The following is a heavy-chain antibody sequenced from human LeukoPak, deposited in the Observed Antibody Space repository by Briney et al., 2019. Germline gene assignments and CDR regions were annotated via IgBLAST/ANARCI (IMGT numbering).Heavy chain of an antibody. CDR2: ISYDGSNK. J-gene: IGHJ4*02. CDR1: GFTFSSYG. CDR3: AKDRGSCSSTSCYYFDY. V-gene: IGHV3-30*18. Sequence: GGSLRLSCAASGFTFSSYGMHWVRQAPGKGLEWVAVISYDGSNKFYVDSVKGRFTISRDNSKNTLYLQMNSLRAEDTAVYYCAKDRGSCSSTSCYYFDYWGQGTLVTVSS. D-gene: IGHD2-2*01.